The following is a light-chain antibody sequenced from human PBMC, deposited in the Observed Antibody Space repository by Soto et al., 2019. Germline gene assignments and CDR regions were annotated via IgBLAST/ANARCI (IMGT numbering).Light chain of an antibody. J-gene: IGKJ2*01. CDR3: QQYNTFPYI. Sequence: DIQMTQSPSTLSVSVGDRVTIACRASQSINSWLAWYQQKPGKAPKLLIHKASSLESGVPSRFSGSGSGTEFTLTISSLQPDDFATYYCQQYNTFPYIFGQGTKLEIK. CDR2: KAS. V-gene: IGKV1-5*03. CDR1: QSINSW.